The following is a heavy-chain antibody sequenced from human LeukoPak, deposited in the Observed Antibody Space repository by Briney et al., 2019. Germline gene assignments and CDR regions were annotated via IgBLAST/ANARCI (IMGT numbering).Heavy chain of an antibody. D-gene: IGHD3-10*01. CDR3: AKGMYYYGSGSLGFDY. J-gene: IGHJ4*02. V-gene: IGHV3-23*01. Sequence: GGSLRLSCAASGFTFSTYAMSWVRQAAGKGLEWVSGISSGGGSTYYADSVKGRFTISRDNSKNTLYLQMNSLRAEDTAVYYCAKGMYYYGSGSLGFDYWGQGTLVTVSS. CDR2: ISSGGGST. CDR1: GFTFSTYA.